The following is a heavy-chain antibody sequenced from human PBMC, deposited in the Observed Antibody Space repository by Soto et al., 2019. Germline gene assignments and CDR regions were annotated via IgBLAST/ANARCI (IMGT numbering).Heavy chain of an antibody. CDR2: ISAYNGNT. V-gene: IGHV1-18*01. CDR3: ARDLPYCSSTSCYYYYGMDV. D-gene: IGHD2-2*01. CDR1: GYTFTSYG. J-gene: IGHJ6*02. Sequence: QVQLVQSGAEVKKPGASVKVSCKASGYTFTSYGISWVRQAPGQGLEWMGWISAYNGNTNYAQKLQGRGTITTDTSTSTAYMELRSLRSDDTAVYYCARDLPYCSSTSCYYYYGMDVWGQGTTVTVSS.